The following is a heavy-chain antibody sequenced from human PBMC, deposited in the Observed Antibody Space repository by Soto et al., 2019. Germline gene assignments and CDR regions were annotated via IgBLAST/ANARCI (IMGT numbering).Heavy chain of an antibody. CDR3: ASRPPADTYVGVFDY. CDR2: IKKDGSEK. CDR1: GITFSNYW. J-gene: IGHJ4*02. Sequence: PGGSLRLSCAASGITFSNYWMSWVRQAPGKGLEWVASIKKDGSEKYYVGSVKGRFTISRDNTKNSLYLEMKSLRVEDTAFYYCASRPPADTYVGVFDYCSQGALVTVSS. V-gene: IGHV3-7*02. D-gene: IGHD3-3*01.